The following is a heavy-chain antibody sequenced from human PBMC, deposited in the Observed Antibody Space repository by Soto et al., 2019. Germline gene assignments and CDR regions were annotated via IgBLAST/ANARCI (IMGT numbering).Heavy chain of an antibody. CDR3: ARAPTSRFDY. V-gene: IGHV3-30*15. Sequence: GGSLRLSCAASGFTFSSYAMTWVRQAPGKGLEWVAVISSDGFTQYYADSVKGRVTISRDNSKNTLFLQMSGLRPEDTAVYFCARAPTSRFDYWGQGTQVTVSS. CDR1: GFTFSSYA. CDR2: ISSDGFTQ. J-gene: IGHJ4*02.